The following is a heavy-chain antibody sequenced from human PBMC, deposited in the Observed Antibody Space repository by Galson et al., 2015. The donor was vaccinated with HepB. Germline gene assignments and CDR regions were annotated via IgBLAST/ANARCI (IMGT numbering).Heavy chain of an antibody. CDR2: ISYDGSNK. V-gene: IGHV3-30*18. CDR3: AKDPYLYSALAGTMAGFDY. J-gene: IGHJ4*02. D-gene: IGHD6-19*01. CDR1: GFTFSNYG. Sequence: SLRLSCAASGFTFSNYGMHWVRQAPGNGLEWVAVISYDGSNKYYADSVKARFTISRNNSENTLYLQMNSLRAEDTALYYCAKDPYLYSALAGTMAGFDYWGQGTLVTVSS.